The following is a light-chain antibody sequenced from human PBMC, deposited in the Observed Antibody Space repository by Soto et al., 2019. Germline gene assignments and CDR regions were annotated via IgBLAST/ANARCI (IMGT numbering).Light chain of an antibody. CDR1: QSVRSY. CDR3: QHRET. Sequence: EIVLTQSPATLSLSPGERATLSCRASQSVRSYLAWYQQKPGQAPRLLIYGASSRATGIPDRFSGSGSGTDFTLTISRLEPEDFAVYYCQHRETFGQGTKVDI. V-gene: IGKV3-20*01. CDR2: GAS. J-gene: IGKJ1*01.